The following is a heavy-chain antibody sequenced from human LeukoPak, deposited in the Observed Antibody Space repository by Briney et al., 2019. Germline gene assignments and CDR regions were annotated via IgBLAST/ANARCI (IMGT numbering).Heavy chain of an antibody. D-gene: IGHD3-22*01. CDR1: GGSISSGDYY. V-gene: IGHV4-30-4*01. CDR3: ARVRYYYDSSGYYFPDY. CDR2: IYYSGST. J-gene: IGHJ4*02. Sequence: PSQTLSLTCTVSGGSISSGDYYWSWIRQPPGKGLEWIGYIYYSGSTYYNPSLKSRVTISVDTSKNQFSLKLSSVTAADTAVYYCARVRYYYDSSGYYFPDYWGQGTLVTVSS.